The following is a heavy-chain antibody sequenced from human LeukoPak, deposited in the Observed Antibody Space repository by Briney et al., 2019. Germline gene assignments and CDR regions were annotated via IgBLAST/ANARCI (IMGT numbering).Heavy chain of an antibody. CDR3: ARVTDSGSYYDY. CDR1: GYTLTTSY. CDR2: INPSGGTT. D-gene: IGHD1-26*01. V-gene: IGHV1-46*01. Sequence: ASVKVSCKASGYTLTTSYMHWVRQAPGQGLEWMGIINPSGGTTSYAQKFQGRVTMTRDMSTSTVYMELSSLRSEDTAVYYCARVTDSGSYYDYCGQGTLVTVSS. J-gene: IGHJ4*02.